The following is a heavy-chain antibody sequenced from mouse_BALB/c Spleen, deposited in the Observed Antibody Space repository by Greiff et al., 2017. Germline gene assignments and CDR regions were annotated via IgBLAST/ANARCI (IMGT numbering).Heavy chain of an antibody. CDR3: ARSYDYDEGYAMDY. Sequence: EVQLQQSGPELMKPGASVKISCKASGYSFTSYYMHWVKQSHGKSLEWIGYIDPFNGGTSYNQKFKGNATLTVDKSSSTAYMHLSSLTSEDSAVYYCARSYDYDEGYAMDYWGQGTSVTVSS. CDR2: IDPFNGGT. CDR1: GYSFTSYY. V-gene: IGHV1S135*01. D-gene: IGHD2-4*01. J-gene: IGHJ4*01.